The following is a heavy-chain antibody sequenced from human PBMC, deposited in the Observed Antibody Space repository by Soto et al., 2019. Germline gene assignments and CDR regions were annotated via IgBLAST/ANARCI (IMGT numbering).Heavy chain of an antibody. CDR1: GFTFSSYA. Sequence: EMQLFKSGGGLVQPGGSLRLSCAASGFTFSSYAMSWVRQAPGKGLEWVSGISGSGGSTDYADSVKGRFTISRDNSKNTLYLQMNSLRAEDTAVYYCAKTWAVTCFDYWGQGTLVTVSS. CDR3: AKTWAVTCFDY. V-gene: IGHV3-23*01. D-gene: IGHD4-17*01. J-gene: IGHJ4*02. CDR2: ISGSGGST.